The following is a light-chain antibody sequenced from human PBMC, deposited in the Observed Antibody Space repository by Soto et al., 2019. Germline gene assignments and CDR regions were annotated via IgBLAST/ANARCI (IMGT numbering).Light chain of an antibody. V-gene: IGLV2-8*01. J-gene: IGLJ1*01. CDR1: SSDVGGYNY. Sequence: LTQPPSSSVSPGQSVAISFTGTSSDVGGYNYVSWYQQHPGKAPKLMIYEVNKRPSGVPDRFSGSKSGNTASLTVSGLQAEDEADYYCSSYAGSSNVFGTGTKVTVL. CDR2: EVN. CDR3: SSYAGSSNV.